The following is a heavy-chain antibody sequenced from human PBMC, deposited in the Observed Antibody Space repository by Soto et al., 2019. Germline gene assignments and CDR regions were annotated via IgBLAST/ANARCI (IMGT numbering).Heavy chain of an antibody. CDR1: GGSISSGGYY. Sequence: PSETLSLTCTVSGGSISSGGYYWSWIRQHPGKGLEWIGYIYYSGSTYYNPSLKSRVTISVDTSKNQFSLKLSSVTAADTAVYYCARAAKGDYHPERYFQHWGQGTLVTVSS. CDR3: ARAAKGDYHPERYFQH. D-gene: IGHD4-17*01. J-gene: IGHJ1*01. CDR2: IYYSGST. V-gene: IGHV4-31*03.